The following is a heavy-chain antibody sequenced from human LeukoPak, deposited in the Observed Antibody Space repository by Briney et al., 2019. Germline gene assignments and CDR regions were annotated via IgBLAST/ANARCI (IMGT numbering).Heavy chain of an antibody. CDR1: GGSISSGGYY. D-gene: IGHD2-15*01. Sequence: PSQTLSLTCTVSGGSISSGGYYWSWIRQHPGKGLEWVGYIYYSGSTYYNPSLKSRVTISVDTSKNQFSLKLSSVTAADTAVYYCARARCSGGSCYHQLFDYWGQGTLVTVSS. V-gene: IGHV4-31*03. J-gene: IGHJ4*02. CDR3: ARARCSGGSCYHQLFDY. CDR2: IYYSGST.